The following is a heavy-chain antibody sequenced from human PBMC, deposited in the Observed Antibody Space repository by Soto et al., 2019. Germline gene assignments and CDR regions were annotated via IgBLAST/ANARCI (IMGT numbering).Heavy chain of an antibody. V-gene: IGHV3-48*03. Sequence: SLRLSCAASGFTFSRFELHWVRQAPGKGLEWIPYISSSGSTAYYASSVEGRFTISRDNANNSVYLQMDSLRAEDTALYYCTRAAWFPYLSFYWGQGALVTVSS. J-gene: IGHJ4*02. CDR1: GFTFSRFE. CDR3: TRAAWFPYLSFY. D-gene: IGHD3-10*01. CDR2: ISSSGSTA.